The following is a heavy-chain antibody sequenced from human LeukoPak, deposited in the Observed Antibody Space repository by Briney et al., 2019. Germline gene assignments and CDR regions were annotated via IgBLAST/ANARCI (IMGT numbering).Heavy chain of an antibody. V-gene: IGHV1-24*01. CDR3: ATARGYSYGYRDY. D-gene: IGHD5-18*01. CDR2: FDHEDGET. CDR1: VYILTELS. Sequence: ASVKVSRKVSVYILTELSMHWVRQAPGKGLEWVGGFDHEDGETIYAQKFQGRVTMTEDTSTDTACMELSSLRSEDRAVYYCATARGYSYGYRDYWGQGTLVTVSS. J-gene: IGHJ4*02.